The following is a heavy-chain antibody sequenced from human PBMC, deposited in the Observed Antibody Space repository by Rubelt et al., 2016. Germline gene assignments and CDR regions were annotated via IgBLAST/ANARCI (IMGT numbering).Heavy chain of an antibody. CDR3: AKVGGGRVGAFDS. Sequence: EVQLLESGGGLVQPGGSLRLSCAASGFTFSSYAMSWVRQAPGKGLEWVSAISGSGGSTYYADSVKGRFTFARDNAKSTLYLQMNSLRAEDAAVYCCAKVGGGRVGAFDSWGQGTLVTVSS. CDR2: ISGSGGST. CDR1: GFTFSSYA. D-gene: IGHD3-16*01. J-gene: IGHJ4*02. V-gene: IGHV3-23*01.